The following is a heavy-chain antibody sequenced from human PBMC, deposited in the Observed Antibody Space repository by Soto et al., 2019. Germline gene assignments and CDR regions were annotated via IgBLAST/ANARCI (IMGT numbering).Heavy chain of an antibody. CDR1: GFTFTSYG. D-gene: IGHD3-10*01. J-gene: IGHJ6*02. CDR2: ISIYNDNT. Sequence: GGSVKVSCKASGFTFTSYGISWVRQAPGQGLEWMAWISIYNDNTKYAQKFQGRITMTTDTSTSTAYMELRSLRSDDTAVYYCARETYYFGSGTYDDGMDVWGQGTTVTVS. V-gene: IGHV1-18*04. CDR3: ARETYYFGSGTYDDGMDV.